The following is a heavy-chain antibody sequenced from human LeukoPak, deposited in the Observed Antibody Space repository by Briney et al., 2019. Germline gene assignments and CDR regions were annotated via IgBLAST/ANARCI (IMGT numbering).Heavy chain of an antibody. CDR3: ASTDSRLHNKQYADY. CDR1: GYSISGGYY. J-gene: IGHJ4*02. D-gene: IGHD4-11*01. V-gene: IGHV4-38-2*01. Sequence: SETLSLTCAVSGYSISGGYYWGWIRQPPGKGLEWIGNIYQSGSSYYNPSLKSRVTISVDTSKNQFSLKLSSVTAADTAVYYCASTDSRLHNKQYADYWGQGTLVTVSS. CDR2: IYQSGSS.